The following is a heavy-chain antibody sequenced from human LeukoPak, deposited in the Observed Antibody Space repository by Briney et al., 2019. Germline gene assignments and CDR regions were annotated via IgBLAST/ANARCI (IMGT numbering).Heavy chain of an antibody. J-gene: IGHJ4*02. D-gene: IGHD2-2*01. CDR1: GSTFSSYG. Sequence: PGGSLRLSCAASGSTFSSYGMHWVRQAPGKGLEWVAVISYDGSNKYYADSVKGRFTISRDNSKNTPYLQMNSLRAEDTAVYYCALIPWCSSTSCYDYWGQGTLVTVSS. V-gene: IGHV3-30*03. CDR2: ISYDGSNK. CDR3: ALIPWCSSTSCYDY.